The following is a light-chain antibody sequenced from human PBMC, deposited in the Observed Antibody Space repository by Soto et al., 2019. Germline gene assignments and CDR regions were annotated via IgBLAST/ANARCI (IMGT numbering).Light chain of an antibody. Sequence: LTQSPGTLSLSPGERATLSCRASQSVSSSYLAWYQQKPGKAPKLLIYAASTLQSGVPSRFSGSGSGTEFTLTISSLQPEDFATYYCQQLNSYPLFGPGTKVDIK. V-gene: IGKV1-9*01. CDR3: QQLNSYPL. J-gene: IGKJ3*01. CDR1: QSVSSSY. CDR2: AAS.